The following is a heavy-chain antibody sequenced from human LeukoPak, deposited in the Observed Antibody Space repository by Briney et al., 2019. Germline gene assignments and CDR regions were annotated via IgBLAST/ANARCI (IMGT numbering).Heavy chain of an antibody. D-gene: IGHD2-21*02. V-gene: IGHV3-21*01. Sequence: GGSLSLSCAASGFSFSTYSMNWVRQAPGKGLEWVSSISSSSSYIYYADSVKGRFTISRDNAKNSLYLQMNSLRADDTAVYYCARHADCLGDCYRNWGQGTLITVSS. J-gene: IGHJ4*02. CDR3: ARHADCLGDCYRN. CDR1: GFSFSTYS. CDR2: ISSSSSYI.